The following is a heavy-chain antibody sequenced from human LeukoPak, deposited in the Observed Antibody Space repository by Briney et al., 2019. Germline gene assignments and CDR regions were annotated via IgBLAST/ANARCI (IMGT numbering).Heavy chain of an antibody. D-gene: IGHD3-3*01. V-gene: IGHV3-23*01. Sequence: GGSLRLSCEGSGFTFINYGMTWVRQAPGKGLEWISAISGSTGSLYYADSVRGRFTVSRDNSKNSLYLQMDNLRVEDTAVYYCARGYDFWSGYSFDYWGQGALVTVSS. CDR3: ARGYDFWSGYSFDY. CDR2: ISGSTGSL. CDR1: GFTFINYG. J-gene: IGHJ4*02.